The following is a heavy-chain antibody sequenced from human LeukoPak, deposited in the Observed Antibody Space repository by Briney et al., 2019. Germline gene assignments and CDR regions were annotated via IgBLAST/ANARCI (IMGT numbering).Heavy chain of an antibody. CDR1: GFTFSSYC. Sequence: PGGSLRLSCAASGFTFSSYCMSWVRQAPGKGLEWVANINHGGSEKYYVDSVKGRFTISRDNAKNSLYLQMYSLRAEDTAVYYCAAIRGIDSSPEYVQHWGQGTLVTVSS. CDR2: INHGGSEK. V-gene: IGHV3-7*01. J-gene: IGHJ1*01. D-gene: IGHD3-16*01. CDR3: AAIRGIDSSPEYVQH.